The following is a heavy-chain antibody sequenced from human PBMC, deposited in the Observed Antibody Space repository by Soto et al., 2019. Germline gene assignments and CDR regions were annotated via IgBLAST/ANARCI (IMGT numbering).Heavy chain of an antibody. Sequence: GESLKISCKGSGYSFTSYWIGWVRQMPGKGLEWMGIIYPGDSDTRYSPSFQGQVTISADKSISTAYLQWSSLKASDTAMYYCARHEFGELFMEESYYGMDVWGQGTTVTVSS. CDR2: IYPGDSDT. CDR1: GYSFTSYW. D-gene: IGHD3-10*01. J-gene: IGHJ6*02. V-gene: IGHV5-51*01. CDR3: ARHEFGELFMEESYYGMDV.